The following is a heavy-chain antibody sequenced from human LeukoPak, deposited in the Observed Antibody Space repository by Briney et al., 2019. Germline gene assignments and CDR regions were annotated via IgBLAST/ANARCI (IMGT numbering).Heavy chain of an antibody. CDR1: GFDFINAW. J-gene: IGHJ4*02. Sequence: PGGSLRLSCAASGFDFINAWMTWVRQAPGKGLEWVGRIKSKTDDETTDYAAPVKGRFTISRDDSKNTLYLQMNSLKTEDTAVYYCAKDSRGYHRPIDYWGQGTLVTVSS. CDR3: AKDSRGYHRPIDY. CDR2: IKSKTDDETT. D-gene: IGHD3-22*01. V-gene: IGHV3-15*01.